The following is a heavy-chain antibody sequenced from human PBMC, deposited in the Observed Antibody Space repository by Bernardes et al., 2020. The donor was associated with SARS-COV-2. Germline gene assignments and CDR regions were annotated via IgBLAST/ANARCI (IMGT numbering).Heavy chain of an antibody. CDR1: GGSISNYY. CDR3: AREWSSFDY. J-gene: IGHJ4*02. CDR2: IHYSGST. V-gene: IGHV4-59*01. D-gene: IGHD1-26*01. Sequence: SETLSLTCTVSGGSISNYYWSWIRQRPGKGLEWIAYIHYSGSTSYSPSLKSRVTISVDTSKNQFSLKLSSVTAADTAVYYCAREWSSFDYWGQGALVTVSS.